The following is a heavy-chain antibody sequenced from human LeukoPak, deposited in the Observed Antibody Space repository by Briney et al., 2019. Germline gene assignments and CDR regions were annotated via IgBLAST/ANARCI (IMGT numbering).Heavy chain of an antibody. V-gene: IGHV4-59*11. Sequence: SETLSLTCTVSGASMGGLSWSWIRQAPGKGLEWIGFVQPGGSTNYNPSLQSRVSISLDTSKNQFSLTLRSVTAADTAVYFCAREKWELLGEFSYYFDLWGKGTTVTVSS. J-gene: IGHJ6*03. D-gene: IGHD1-7*01. CDR1: GASMGGLS. CDR2: VQPGGST. CDR3: AREKWELLGEFSYYFDL.